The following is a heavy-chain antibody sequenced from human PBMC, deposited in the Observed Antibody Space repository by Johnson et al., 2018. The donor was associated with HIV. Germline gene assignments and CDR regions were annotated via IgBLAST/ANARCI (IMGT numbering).Heavy chain of an antibody. CDR2: INWNGGST. CDR1: GFTFDDYA. J-gene: IGHJ3*02. D-gene: IGHD4-17*01. Sequence: MLLVESGGGLEQPGGSLRLSCAASGFTFDDYAMHWVRQAPGKGLEWVSGINWNGGSTGYADSVKGRFTISRDNSKNTLYIQMGNLRADDMAVYYCAREETTAPAAFDIWGQGTMVTVSS. V-gene: IGHV3-20*04. CDR3: AREETTAPAAFDI.